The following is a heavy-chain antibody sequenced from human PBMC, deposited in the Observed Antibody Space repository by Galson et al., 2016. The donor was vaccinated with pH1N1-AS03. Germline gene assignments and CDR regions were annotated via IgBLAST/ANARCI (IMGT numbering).Heavy chain of an antibody. J-gene: IGHJ4*02. CDR3: ARGGDSRGFPSPYDS. Sequence: TLSLTCSVSGDSISSNNYFWSWIRQPAGKGLEWIGRLSSLGTANYNPSLESRVSISVDASKNQFSLKLNSMTAADTAVYYCARGGDSRGFPSPYDSWGPGTLVTVSS. CDR1: GDSISSNNYF. CDR2: LSSLGTA. D-gene: IGHD7-27*01. V-gene: IGHV4-61*02.